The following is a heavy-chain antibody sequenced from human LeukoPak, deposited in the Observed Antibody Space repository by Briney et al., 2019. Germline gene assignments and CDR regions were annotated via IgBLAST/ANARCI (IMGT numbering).Heavy chain of an antibody. CDR2: ISGAGDSR. CDR1: GFTFSSYA. Sequence: GGSLSLSCAASGFTFSSYAMNWVRQAPGKGLEWVSAISGAGDSRHYANSVKGRFTISRDNSKNTLYLQMNSLRAEDTAVCYCATPLWFGELWGAFDFWGQGTLVTVSS. V-gene: IGHV3-23*01. CDR3: ATPLWFGELWGAFDF. J-gene: IGHJ4*02. D-gene: IGHD3-10*01.